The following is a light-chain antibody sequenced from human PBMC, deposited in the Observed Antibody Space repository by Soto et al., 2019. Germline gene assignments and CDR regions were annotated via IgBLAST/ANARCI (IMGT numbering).Light chain of an antibody. V-gene: IGKV3-20*01. J-gene: IGKJ4*01. Sequence: EIVLTQSPHTLSLSPGERASLSCRTSQTISSSYFAWYQQKPGQSPRLLVYAASIRAPGLPDRFSGSGSGANLTLTISRLEPADFAVYYCQHYDGSLTFGGGTRVEIK. CDR2: AAS. CDR1: QTISSSY. CDR3: QHYDGSLT.